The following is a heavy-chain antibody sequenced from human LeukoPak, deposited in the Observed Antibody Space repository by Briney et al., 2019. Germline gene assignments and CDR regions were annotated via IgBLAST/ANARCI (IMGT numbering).Heavy chain of an antibody. CDR1: GFTFSSYA. CDR2: ISGSGGST. D-gene: IGHD3-3*01. Sequence: SGGSLRLSCAASGFTFSSYAMSWVRQAPGKGLEGVSAISGSGGSTYYADSVKGRFTISRDNSKNTLYLQMNSLRAEDTAVYYCAKDRSGYYTSSWRDWGQGTLVTVSS. CDR3: AKDRSGYYTSSWRD. J-gene: IGHJ4*02. V-gene: IGHV3-23*01.